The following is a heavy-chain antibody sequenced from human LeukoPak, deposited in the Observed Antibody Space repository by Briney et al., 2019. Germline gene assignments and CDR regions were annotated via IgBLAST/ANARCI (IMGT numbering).Heavy chain of an antibody. CDR2: IKGDGSEK. J-gene: IGHJ4*02. D-gene: IGHD1-1*01. CDR3: AKEGDWNLDY. V-gene: IGHV3-7*04. CDR1: DFNFRSNW. Sequence: GGSLRLSCVASDFNFRSNWMDWVRQAPGKGREWVANIKGDGSEKNYVDSVKGRFSISRDNAKNSLHLEMNSLRAEDTGVYYCAKEGDWNLDYWGQGALVTVSS.